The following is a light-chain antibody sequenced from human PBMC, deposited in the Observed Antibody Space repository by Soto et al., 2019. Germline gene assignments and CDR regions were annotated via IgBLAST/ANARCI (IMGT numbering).Light chain of an antibody. V-gene: IGKV3D-15*01. J-gene: IGKJ2*01. Sequence: EVVMTQSPATLSVSPGERATLSCRASESVSSNLAWYQQRPGQAPRLVIYGASTRASGIPDRFSGSGSGTDFTLTINRLEPEDFAVYYCQQYGALPYTFGQGTKVDIK. CDR1: ESVSSN. CDR2: GAS. CDR3: QQYGALPYT.